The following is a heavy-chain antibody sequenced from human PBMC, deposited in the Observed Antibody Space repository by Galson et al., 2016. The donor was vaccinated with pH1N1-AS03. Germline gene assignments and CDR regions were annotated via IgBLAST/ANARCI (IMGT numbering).Heavy chain of an antibody. J-gene: IGHJ6*03. CDR2: IDTDGTSA. CDR3: AKGDDFWGGYSPNYYYCMDV. CDR1: GFAFNKFW. D-gene: IGHD3-3*01. V-gene: IGHV3-74*03. Sequence: SLRLSCAASGFAFNKFWMHWVRQAPGKGLEWVSQIDTDGTSATYADSVKGRFTTSRDNAKNTLYLQMNSLRDEDTAVYYCAKGDDFWGGYSPNYYYCMDVWGKGTTVTVTS.